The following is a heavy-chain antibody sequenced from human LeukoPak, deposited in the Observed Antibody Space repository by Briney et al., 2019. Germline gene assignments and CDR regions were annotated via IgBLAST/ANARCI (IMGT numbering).Heavy chain of an antibody. CDR3: AKSGSGSYYSHLDY. CDR2: ISASGDNT. D-gene: IGHD3-10*01. V-gene: IGHV3-23*01. CDR1: GFTFSSYA. Sequence: PGGSLRLSCAASGFTFSSYAMSWVRQAPAKGLEWVSSISASGDNTYYVDSVTGRFTISRDNSKNTLYLQMNSLRIEDTAIYYCAKSGSGSYYSHLDYWGQGTLVTVSS. J-gene: IGHJ4*02.